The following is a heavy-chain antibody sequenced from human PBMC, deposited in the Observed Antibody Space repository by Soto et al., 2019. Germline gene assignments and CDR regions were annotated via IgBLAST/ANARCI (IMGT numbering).Heavy chain of an antibody. CDR2: IIPIFGTA. CDR3: ARVGAGYSGYDFSPYFDY. Sequence: QVQLVQSGAEVKKPGSSVKVSCKASGGTFSSYAISWVRQAPGQGLEWMGGIIPIFGTANYAQKFQGRVTITADESTSTAYMELSSLRSEDTAVYYCARVGAGYSGYDFSPYFDYWGQGTLGTVSS. D-gene: IGHD5-12*01. J-gene: IGHJ4*02. CDR1: GGTFSSYA. V-gene: IGHV1-69*01.